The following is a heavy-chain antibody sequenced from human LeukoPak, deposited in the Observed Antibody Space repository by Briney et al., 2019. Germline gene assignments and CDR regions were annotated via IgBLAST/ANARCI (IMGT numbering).Heavy chain of an antibody. CDR2: INTDGSRT. CDR1: GFTFSSYW. J-gene: IGHJ3*02. D-gene: IGHD6-13*01. Sequence: PGGSLRLSCAASGFTFSSYWMHWVRQAPGKGLVWVSRINTDGSRTSYADSVKGRFTISRDNAKNTQYLQINGLRDEETAVYNCARDGVAAAANDAFDIWGQGKIVTVSS. CDR3: ARDGVAAAANDAFDI. V-gene: IGHV3-74*01.